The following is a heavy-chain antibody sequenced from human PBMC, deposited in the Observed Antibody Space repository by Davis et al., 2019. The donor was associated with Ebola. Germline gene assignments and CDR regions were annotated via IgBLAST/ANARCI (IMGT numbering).Heavy chain of an antibody. Sequence: AASVKVSCKASGGTFSIYVISWVRQAPGQGLEWMGGIIPIFGTTSYARKFQGRVTITADESTSTVYMELSSLRSDDTAVYFCASGVMVDYGLDVWGKGTTVTVYS. D-gene: IGHD2-8*01. CDR2: IIPIFGTT. CDR3: ASGVMVDYGLDV. J-gene: IGHJ6*04. V-gene: IGHV1-69*13. CDR1: GGTFSIYV.